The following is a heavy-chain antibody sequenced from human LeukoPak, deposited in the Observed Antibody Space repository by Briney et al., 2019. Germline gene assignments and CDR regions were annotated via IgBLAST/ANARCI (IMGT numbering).Heavy chain of an antibody. CDR3: ARAPRNSSTMLDY. CDR1: GYSFTSYW. V-gene: IGHV5-10-1*01. J-gene: IGHJ4*02. D-gene: IGHD6-13*01. CDR2: IDPSDSYT. Sequence: PGESLRISCKGSGYSFTSYWISWVRQMPGKGLEWMGRIDPSDSYTNYSPSFQGHVTISADKSISTAYLQWSSLRSEDTAMYYCARAPRNSSTMLDYWGQGTLVTVSS.